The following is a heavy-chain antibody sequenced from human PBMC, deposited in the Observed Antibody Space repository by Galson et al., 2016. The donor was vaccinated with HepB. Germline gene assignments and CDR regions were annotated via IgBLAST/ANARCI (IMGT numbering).Heavy chain of an antibody. J-gene: IGHJ3*01. D-gene: IGHD3-10*01. CDR1: GGSITSGRYF. CDR3: AGDWDYYGSGNYYGNALDV. CDR2: IYYSGST. Sequence: TLSLACTVSGGSITSGRYFWTWMRQHPGKGLEWIGNIYYSGSTSYKPTLERRVTISVDTSKNQFSLRLNSVTAADKAVYYCAGDWDYYGSGNYYGNALDVWSQGTMVTVSS. V-gene: IGHV4-31*03.